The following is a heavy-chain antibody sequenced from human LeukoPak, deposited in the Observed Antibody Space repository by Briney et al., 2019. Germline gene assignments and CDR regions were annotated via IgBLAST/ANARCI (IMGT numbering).Heavy chain of an antibody. CDR2: INPSGGTT. CDR3: ASLATIGSDSFDI. CDR1: GYSFTTFY. V-gene: IGHV1-46*01. Sequence: AASVKVSCKASGYSFTTFYMHWVRQAPGQGLEWIGIINPSGGTTSQAQKFQGRVTMTRDTSTSTVYMELSNLRSEDTAVYYCASLATIGSDSFDIWGQGTMVTVSS. J-gene: IGHJ3*02. D-gene: IGHD2-2*03.